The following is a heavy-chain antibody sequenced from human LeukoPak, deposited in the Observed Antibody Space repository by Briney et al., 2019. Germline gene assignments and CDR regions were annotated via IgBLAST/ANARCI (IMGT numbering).Heavy chain of an antibody. CDR3: ARQGVVGATGFDF. V-gene: IGHV4-39*01. J-gene: IGHJ4*02. CDR1: GGSISEISYY. CDR2: IYYSGST. D-gene: IGHD1-26*01. Sequence: PSETLSLTCSVSGGSISEISYYWGWTRQPPGKGLEWIGNIYYSGSTYNNPSLESRVVISVDTSRNQFSLKLTSVTATDTPAYCARQGVVGATGFDFWGQGVLVTVSS.